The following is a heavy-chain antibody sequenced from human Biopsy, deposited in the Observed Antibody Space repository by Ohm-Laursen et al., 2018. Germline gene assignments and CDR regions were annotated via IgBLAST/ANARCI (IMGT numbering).Heavy chain of an antibody. CDR2: IYSGGNT. CDR1: GDSLTSGPEN. Sequence: SDTLSLTCSVSGDSLTSGPENWSWIRQSPGQGLEYIGFIYSGGNTNYSPSLKNRVTISVDRSKNQFSLELSSVTAADTAVYYCARVGAGAPSIDYFDYWGQGALVTVSS. D-gene: IGHD1-26*01. J-gene: IGHJ4*02. CDR3: ARVGAGAPSIDYFDY. V-gene: IGHV4-61*01.